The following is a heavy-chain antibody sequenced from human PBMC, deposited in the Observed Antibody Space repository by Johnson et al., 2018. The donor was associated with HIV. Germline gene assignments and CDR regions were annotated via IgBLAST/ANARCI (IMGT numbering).Heavy chain of an antibody. D-gene: IGHD2-2*01. CDR1: GFIFSSYG. CDR3: ARDRCSSTSCIDAFDI. Sequence: QVQLVESGGGVVQPGRSRRLSCAASGFIFSSYGMHWVRQAPGKGLEWVAFIRYDGSNKYYAESVQGRFNISRDNPKNTLYLQMNSQRAEDTAMYYCARDRCSSTSCIDAFDIWGQGTMVTVSS. CDR2: IRYDGSNK. V-gene: IGHV3-30*02. J-gene: IGHJ3*02.